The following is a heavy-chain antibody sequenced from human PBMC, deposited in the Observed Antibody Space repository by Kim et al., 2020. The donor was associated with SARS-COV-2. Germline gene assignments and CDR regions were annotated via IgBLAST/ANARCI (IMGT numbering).Heavy chain of an antibody. CDR3: AREYSSSWYRYFDY. J-gene: IGHJ4*02. Sequence: AQKFKGRVTITANESTSTAYMELSHLGSEDTAVYYCAREYSSSWYRYFDYWGQGTLVTVSS. D-gene: IGHD6-13*01. V-gene: IGHV1-69*01.